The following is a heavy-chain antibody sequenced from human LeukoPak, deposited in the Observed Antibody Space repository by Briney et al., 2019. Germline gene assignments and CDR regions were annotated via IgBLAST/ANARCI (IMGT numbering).Heavy chain of an antibody. Sequence: SETLSLTCTVSGDSISSYYWSWIRQPPGKGLEWIGSIYYSGSTKYNPSLKSRVTISVDTSKNQISLKLSSVIAADTAVYYCARLEQRDSHVSPADYWGQGILVTVSS. J-gene: IGHJ4*02. D-gene: IGHD3/OR15-3a*01. CDR1: GDSISSYY. CDR3: ARLEQRDSHVSPADY. CDR2: IYYSGST. V-gene: IGHV4-59*12.